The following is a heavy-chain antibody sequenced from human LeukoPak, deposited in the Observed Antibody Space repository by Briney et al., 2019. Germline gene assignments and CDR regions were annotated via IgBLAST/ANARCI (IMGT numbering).Heavy chain of an antibody. D-gene: IGHD4-23*01. CDR3: ARVRNGGCDY. V-gene: IGHV3-30-3*01. CDR1: GFTFSSYA. Sequence: QSGGSLRLSCAASGFTFSSYAMHWVRQAPGKGLEWVAVISYDGSNKYYADSVKGRFTISRDNSKNTLYLQMNSLRAEDTAVYYCARVRNGGCDYWGQGTLVTVSS. CDR2: ISYDGSNK. J-gene: IGHJ4*02.